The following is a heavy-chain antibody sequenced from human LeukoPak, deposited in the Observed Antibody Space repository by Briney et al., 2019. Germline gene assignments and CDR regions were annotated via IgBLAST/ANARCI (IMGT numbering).Heavy chain of an antibody. CDR1: GYTFTGYY. V-gene: IGHV1-2*02. D-gene: IGHD3-9*01. CDR3: AREGSYYDILTGYYPRGMDV. J-gene: IGHJ6*02. Sequence: ASVKVSCKASGYTFTGYYMHCVRQAPGQGLEWMGWINPNSGGTNYAQKFQGRVTMTRDTSISTAYMELSRLRSDDTAVYYCAREGSYYDILTGYYPRGMDVWGQGTTVTVSS. CDR2: INPNSGGT.